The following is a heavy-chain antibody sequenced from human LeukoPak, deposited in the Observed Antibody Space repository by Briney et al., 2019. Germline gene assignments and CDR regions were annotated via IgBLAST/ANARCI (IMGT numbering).Heavy chain of an antibody. J-gene: IGHJ3*01. D-gene: IGHD5-24*01. CDR3: AKDIQLST. Sequence: GGSLRLSCGGSGFTFSSYWMTWVRQAPGKGLEWVSLSSSGGSTYYADSVKGRFTISRDNSKNTLSLQMNSLRVEDTAIYYCAKDIQLSTWGLGTMVTVSS. V-gene: IGHV3-23*01. CDR1: GFTFSSYW. CDR2: SSSGGST.